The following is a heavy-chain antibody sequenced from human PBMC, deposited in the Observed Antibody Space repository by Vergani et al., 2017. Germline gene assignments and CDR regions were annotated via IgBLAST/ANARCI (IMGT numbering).Heavy chain of an antibody. D-gene: IGHD6-19*01. CDR1: GITFWKFG. CDR2: ISWNSGAV. J-gene: IGHJ3*02. Sequence: EVDLVESGGGLAQPGGSLRLSCEASGITFWKFGMHWVRQGPGQGLEWVSGISWNSGAVDYADSVRGRFTISRDNSKNTLFLHMNSLRPEDTAVYYCAKVGRSEVAGTFGAFDIWGQGTMVTVSS. CDR3: AKVGRSEVAGTFGAFDI. V-gene: IGHV3-9*01.